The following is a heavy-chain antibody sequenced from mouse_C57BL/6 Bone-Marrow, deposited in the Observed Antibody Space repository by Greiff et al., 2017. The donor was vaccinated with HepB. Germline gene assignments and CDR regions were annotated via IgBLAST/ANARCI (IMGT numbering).Heavy chain of an antibody. CDR1: GYSFTSYY. CDR3: AREDYDRYFDV. CDR2: IYPGSGNT. Sequence: VQLQQSGPELVKPGASVKISCKASGYSFTSYYIHWVKQRPGQGLEWIGWIYPGSGNTKYNEKFKGKATLTADTSSSTAYMQLSSLTSEDSAVYYCAREDYDRYFDVWGTGTTVTVSS. J-gene: IGHJ1*03. D-gene: IGHD2-4*01. V-gene: IGHV1-66*01.